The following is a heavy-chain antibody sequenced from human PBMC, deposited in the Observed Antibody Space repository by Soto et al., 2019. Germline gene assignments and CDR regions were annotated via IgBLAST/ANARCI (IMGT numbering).Heavy chain of an antibody. V-gene: IGHV3-30*18. CDR1: GFIFSSYG. Sequence: PGGSLRLSCATSGFIFSSYGMHWVRQAPGKGLEWVAVISFDGSQKYYGDSVKGRFTISRDNSKNTLYLEMNSLRAEDTAVYYCAKKVAGHHYYYGMDVCGQGTTVTVSS. D-gene: IGHD6-19*01. CDR2: ISFDGSQK. CDR3: AKKVAGHHYYYGMDV. J-gene: IGHJ6*02.